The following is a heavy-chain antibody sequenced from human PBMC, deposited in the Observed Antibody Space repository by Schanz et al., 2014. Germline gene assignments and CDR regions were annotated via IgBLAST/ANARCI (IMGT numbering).Heavy chain of an antibody. V-gene: IGHV1-69*08. D-gene: IGHD2-21*01. CDR2: INLSGGST. J-gene: IGHJ4*02. CDR3: ARDRLECGAECYSVEVFEI. Sequence: QVQLVQSGAEVKKPGSSVKVSCKASGGTFSTYPINWLRQAPGQGLEWMGIINLSGGSTNNAQKFQGRVTITADRSTSTAYMELSGLRSEDTAVYYCARDRLECGAECYSVEVFEIWGQGTLVTVSS. CDR1: GGTFSTYP.